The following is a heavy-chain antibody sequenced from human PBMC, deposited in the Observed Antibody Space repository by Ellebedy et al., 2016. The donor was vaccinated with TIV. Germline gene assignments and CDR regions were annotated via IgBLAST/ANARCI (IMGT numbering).Heavy chain of an antibody. CDR1: GFTFSNYW. CDR2: IKPDGSEK. D-gene: IGHD6-19*01. J-gene: IGHJ4*02. Sequence: GGSLRLSCTASGFTFSNYWMTWVRQAPGKGLEWVANIKPDGSEKYYVDSVKGRFSISRDNAKNSLYVQMNSLRDEDTAVYYCARDQWLGRAYYFDSWGQGTLVTVSS. CDR3: ARDQWLGRAYYFDS. V-gene: IGHV3-7*01.